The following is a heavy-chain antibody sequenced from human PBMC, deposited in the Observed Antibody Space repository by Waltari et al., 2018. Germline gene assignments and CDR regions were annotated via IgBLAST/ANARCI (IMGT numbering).Heavy chain of an antibody. D-gene: IGHD5-18*01. V-gene: IGHV4-4*09. J-gene: IGHJ4*02. CDR3: ARAGHEYSYGFDY. CDR1: GGSISSYY. Sequence: QVQLQESGPGLVKPSETLSLTCTVSGGSISSYYWSWIRQPPGKGLEGIGYIYTSGSTNYNPSLKSRVTISVDTSKNQFSLKLSSVTAADTAVYYCARAGHEYSYGFDYWGQGTLVTVSS. CDR2: IYTSGST.